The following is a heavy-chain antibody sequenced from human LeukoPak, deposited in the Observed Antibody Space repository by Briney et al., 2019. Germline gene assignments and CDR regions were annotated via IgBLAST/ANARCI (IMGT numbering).Heavy chain of an antibody. CDR2: MNPNSGNT. D-gene: IGHD4-17*01. Sequence: ASVKVSCKASGYTFTSYDINWVRQATGQGLEWMGWMNPNSGNTDYAQKFQGRVTMTRNTSISTAYMELSSLRSEDTAVYYCATSTTAYDAFDIWGQGTMVTVSS. CDR1: GYTFTSYD. J-gene: IGHJ3*02. CDR3: ATSTTAYDAFDI. V-gene: IGHV1-8*01.